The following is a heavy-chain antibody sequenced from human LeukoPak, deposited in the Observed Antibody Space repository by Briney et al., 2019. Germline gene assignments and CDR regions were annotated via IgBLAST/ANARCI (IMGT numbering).Heavy chain of an antibody. CDR1: GFTFSSYA. D-gene: IGHD5-12*01. J-gene: IGHJ4*02. CDR3: ARDTGSGYDYFSYYFDY. Sequence: GGSLRLSCAASGFTFSSYAMSWVRQAPGKGLEWVSGISGSGFSTYSADSVKGRFTISRDNSKNTLYLQMNSLRVEDTAIYYCARDTGSGYDYFSYYFDYWGQGTLVTVSS. CDR2: ISGSGFST. V-gene: IGHV3-23*01.